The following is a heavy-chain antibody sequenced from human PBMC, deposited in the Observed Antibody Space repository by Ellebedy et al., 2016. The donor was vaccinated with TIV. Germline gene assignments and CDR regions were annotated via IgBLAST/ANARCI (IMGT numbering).Heavy chain of an antibody. CDR3: ASSSGYYGNFDY. D-gene: IGHD3-22*01. V-gene: IGHV1-46*04. CDR1: GYTFTSYY. Sequence: AASVKVSCKASGYTFTSYYMNWVRQAPGQGLEWMGIINPSGGSTSYAQKLQGRVTMTRDTSTSTVFMELSSLRSEDTAVYYCASSSGYYGNFDYWGQGTLVTVSS. CDR2: INPSGGST. J-gene: IGHJ4*02.